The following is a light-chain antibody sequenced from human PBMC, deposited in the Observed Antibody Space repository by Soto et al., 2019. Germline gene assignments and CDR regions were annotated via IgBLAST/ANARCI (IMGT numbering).Light chain of an antibody. CDR1: QSVSSN. V-gene: IGKV3-15*01. CDR3: QQYNNWPPWT. Sequence: EIVMTQSPVTLSVSPGERATLSCRASQSVSSNLAWYQQKPGQAPRLLIYGASTRATGIPARFSGSGSGTEFTHTISSLQSEDFAVYYCQQYNNWPPWTFGQGTKVEIK. CDR2: GAS. J-gene: IGKJ1*01.